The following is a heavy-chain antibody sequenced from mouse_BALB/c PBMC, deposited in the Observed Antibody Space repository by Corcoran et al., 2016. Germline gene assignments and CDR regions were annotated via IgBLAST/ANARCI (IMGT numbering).Heavy chain of an antibody. CDR2: INTYTGEP. V-gene: IGHV9-3-1*01. CDR3: ARGRGDYYAMDY. Sequence: QIQLVQFGPELKKPGETAKISCKASGHTFTNYGMNWVKQAPGKGLKWMGWINTYTGEPTYADDFKGRFAFSLETSASTAYLQINNLKNEDTATYFCARGRGDYYAMDYWGQGHSVTVS. J-gene: IGHJ4*01. CDR1: GHTFTNYG.